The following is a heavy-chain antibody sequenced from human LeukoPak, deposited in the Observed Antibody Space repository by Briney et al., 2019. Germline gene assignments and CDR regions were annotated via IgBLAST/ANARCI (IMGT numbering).Heavy chain of an antibody. CDR3: ARVRYSSGWYEDY. D-gene: IGHD6-19*01. Sequence: SSETLSLTCTVSGGSVSSGSYYWSWIRQPPGKGPEWIGYIYYSGSTKYNPSLKSRVTISVDTSKNQFSLKLSSVTAADTAVYYCARVRYSSGWYEDYWGQGTLVTVSS. J-gene: IGHJ4*02. CDR2: IYYSGST. CDR1: GGSVSSGSYY. V-gene: IGHV4-61*01.